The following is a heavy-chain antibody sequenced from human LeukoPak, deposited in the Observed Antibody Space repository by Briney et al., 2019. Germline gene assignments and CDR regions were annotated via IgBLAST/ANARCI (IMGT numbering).Heavy chain of an antibody. CDR3: ARDLSFGSLDF. V-gene: IGHV3-33*01. Sequence: GGSLRLSCAASGFTLSSHGIHWVRQAPGKGLEWVALIWYDGTRENYADSVKGRFTISRDLSKNTLNLQMNSLRVEDTAVFYCARDLSFGSLDFRGQGTLVTVSS. CDR1: GFTLSSHG. J-gene: IGHJ4*02. D-gene: IGHD1-26*01. CDR2: IWYDGTRE.